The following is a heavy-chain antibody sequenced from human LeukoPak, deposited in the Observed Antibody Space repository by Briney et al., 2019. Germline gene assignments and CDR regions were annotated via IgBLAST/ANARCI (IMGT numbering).Heavy chain of an antibody. CDR1: GYTLTELS. CDR2: FDPEDGET. D-gene: IGHD3-3*01. Sequence: ASVKVSCKVSGYTLTELSMHWVRQAPGKGLEGMGGFDPEDGETIYAQKFQGRVTMTEDTSTDTAYMELSSLRSEDTAVYYCATLKGVRSHNWFDPWGQGTLVTVSS. J-gene: IGHJ5*02. V-gene: IGHV1-24*01. CDR3: ATLKGVRSHNWFDP.